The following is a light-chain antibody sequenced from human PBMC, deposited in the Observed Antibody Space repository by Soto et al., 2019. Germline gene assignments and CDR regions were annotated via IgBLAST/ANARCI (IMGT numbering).Light chain of an antibody. CDR3: QQYGSTPLT. Sequence: IGLTHSPGTLYLSPAGRATLSSRASHSGSRNYVAWYQQYTGQAPRLHIYGASSRASGIPDRFRGSGSGAAFTMGISFMEHEDIAVYYCQQYGSTPLTLVGGTKVDIK. CDR2: GAS. V-gene: IGKV3-20*01. J-gene: IGKJ4*02. CDR1: HSGSRNY.